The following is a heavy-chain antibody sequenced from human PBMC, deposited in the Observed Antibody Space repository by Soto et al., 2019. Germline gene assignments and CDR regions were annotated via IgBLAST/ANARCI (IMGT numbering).Heavy chain of an antibody. CDR1: GYTFSGYY. CDR2: INPNTGGS. V-gene: IGHV1-2*02. Sequence: QVQLVQSGAEVREPGASITVSCKASGYTFSGYYIHWFRQAPGQGLEWMGWINPNTGGSNYAPKFKGRVAMTRVTSIFTVHMRLNRLTPDDTAVYYCARDLVVDGPDNYGMDVWGQGTTVTVSS. J-gene: IGHJ6*02. CDR3: ARDLVVDGPDNYGMDV.